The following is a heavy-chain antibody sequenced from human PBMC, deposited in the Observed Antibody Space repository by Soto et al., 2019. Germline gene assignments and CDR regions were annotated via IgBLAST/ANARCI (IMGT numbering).Heavy chain of an antibody. J-gene: IGHJ6*02. CDR3: SRDVDFGEGDV. CDR1: GGSVSGGSYY. D-gene: IGHD4-17*01. V-gene: IGHV4-61*01. CDR2: IYFSGRT. Sequence: PAETLSLTCTVSGGSVSGGSYYWNWIRQPPGKGLEWIGYIYFSGRTNYNPSLKSRVTISVDTSKNQFSLKLTSATAADTAVYYCSRDVDFGEGDVWGQGTTVTVS.